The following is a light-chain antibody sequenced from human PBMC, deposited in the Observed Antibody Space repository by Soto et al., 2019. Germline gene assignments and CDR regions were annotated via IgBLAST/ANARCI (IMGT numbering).Light chain of an antibody. CDR2: DAS. V-gene: IGKV1-5*03. J-gene: IGKJ4*01. Sequence: SPMTQSPSTLSASVGDRVTVTCRARENINRWLAWYQQTPGKAPKLLIYDASTLESGVQSRFSGSGSGTEFALTISSLQPDDSATYYCQQYNAYFGGGTKVEIK. CDR1: ENINRW. CDR3: QQYNAY.